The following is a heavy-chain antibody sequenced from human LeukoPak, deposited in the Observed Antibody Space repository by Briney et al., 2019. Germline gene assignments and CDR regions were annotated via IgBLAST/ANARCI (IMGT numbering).Heavy chain of an antibody. CDR3: ARDRYDFWSGYYPTYYYYYYGMDV. J-gene: IGHJ6*02. V-gene: IGHV1-18*01. CDR2: ISAYNGNT. Sequence: GASAKVSCKASGYTFTSYGISWVRQAPGQGLEWMGWISAYNGNTNYAQKLQGRVTMTTDTSTSTAYMELRSLRSDDTAVYYCARDRYDFWSGYYPTYYYYYYGMDVWGQGTTVTVSS. D-gene: IGHD3-3*01. CDR1: GYTFTSYG.